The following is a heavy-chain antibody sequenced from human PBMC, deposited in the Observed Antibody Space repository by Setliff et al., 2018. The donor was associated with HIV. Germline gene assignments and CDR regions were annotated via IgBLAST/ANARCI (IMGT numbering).Heavy chain of an antibody. CDR3: TSSFKAHYYSYYYMDV. CDR2: SRNKPNHYTT. J-gene: IGHJ6*03. Sequence: GGSLRLSCAASGFTFRNAWMSWVRQAPWKGLEWVGRSRNKPNHYTTEYAASVKGRFTISRDDSKSIAYLQMNSLKTEDTAVYYCTSSFKAHYYSYYYMDVWGKGTTVTVSS. CDR1: GFTFRNAW. V-gene: IGHV3-72*01.